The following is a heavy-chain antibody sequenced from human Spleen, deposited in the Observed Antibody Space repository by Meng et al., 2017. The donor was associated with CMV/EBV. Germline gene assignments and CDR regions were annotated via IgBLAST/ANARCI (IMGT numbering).Heavy chain of an antibody. J-gene: IGHJ5*02. V-gene: IGHV1-18*01. Sequence: ASVKVSCKASGYTFTGQYIHWVRQAPGQGLEWMGWINTDNGDTNYAPKFQGRVTLTTDTSTSTAYMELRSLRSDDTAVYYCARDNYVVIDYNIWFDPWGQGALVTVSS. D-gene: IGHD2-2*01. CDR3: ARDNYVVIDYNIWFDP. CDR1: GYTFTGQY. CDR2: INTDNGDT.